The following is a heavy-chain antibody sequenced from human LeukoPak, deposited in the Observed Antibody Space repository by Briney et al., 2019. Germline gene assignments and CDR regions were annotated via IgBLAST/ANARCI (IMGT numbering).Heavy chain of an antibody. J-gene: IGHJ4*02. CDR2: ILSDGTNK. CDR3: ARYGALDY. Sequence: PGRSLRLSCAASGLTFSRCAMHWVRQAPGKGLEWVAVILSDGTNKYYAYSVKGRFTISRDNSKDTLYLQMNSLRTEDTAVYYCARYGALDYWGQGTLVTVSS. CDR1: GLTFSRCA. D-gene: IGHD4-17*01. V-gene: IGHV3-33*01.